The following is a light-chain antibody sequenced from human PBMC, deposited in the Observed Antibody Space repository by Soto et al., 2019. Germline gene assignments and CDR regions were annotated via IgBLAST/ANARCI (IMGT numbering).Light chain of an antibody. CDR1: QSVTDW. CDR3: QQYYRSFT. CDR2: DAS. V-gene: IGKV1-5*01. Sequence: DIQLTQSPSALSASVGDRVTITCRASQSVTDWLAWYQQKPGKAPKLLIYDASSLQSGVPSRFSGSGSGTEFSLTISSLQPDDFATYYCQQYYRSFTFVQGTKVEIK. J-gene: IGKJ2*01.